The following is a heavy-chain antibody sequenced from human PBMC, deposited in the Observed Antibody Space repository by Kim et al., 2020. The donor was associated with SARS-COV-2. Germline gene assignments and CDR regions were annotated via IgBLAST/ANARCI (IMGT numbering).Heavy chain of an antibody. J-gene: IGHJ1*01. Sequence: ASVKVSCKASGYTFTSYGISWVRQAPGQGLEWMGWIRAYNGNTNYAQKLQGRVTMTTDTSTSTAYMELRSLRSDDTAVYYCARDWGYCSGGSCPYFQHWGQGTLVTVSS. CDR2: IRAYNGNT. V-gene: IGHV1-18*01. CDR1: GYTFTSYG. D-gene: IGHD2-15*01. CDR3: ARDWGYCSGGSCPYFQH.